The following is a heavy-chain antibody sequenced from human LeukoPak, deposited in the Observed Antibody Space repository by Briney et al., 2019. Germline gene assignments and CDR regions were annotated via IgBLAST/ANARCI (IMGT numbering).Heavy chain of an antibody. CDR2: ISKSGGNT. V-gene: IGHV3-23*01. CDR1: GFTWSNYA. J-gene: IGHJ6*02. CDR3: ATSWGPDTSTSRWGRDGVDV. D-gene: IGHD3-16*01. Sequence: GGSLRLSCAASGFTWSNYAMTWVRQAPGKGLEWVSAISKSGGNTYYADSVKGRFTISRDNSKNTQYLQMNSLRAEDTAVYYCATSWGPDTSTSRWGRDGVDVWGQGTTVTVSS.